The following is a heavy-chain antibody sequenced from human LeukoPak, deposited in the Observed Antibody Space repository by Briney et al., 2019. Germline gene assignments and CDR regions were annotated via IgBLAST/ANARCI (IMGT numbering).Heavy chain of an antibody. CDR3: AKPSNYYGSATDAFDF. V-gene: IGHV4-38-2*01. CDR2: IYYSGST. Sequence: GSLRLSCAASGFTFSSYGMSWVRQPPGKGLEWIGNIYYSGSTYYNPSLKSRVTISVDTSKDHFSLKLNSVTAADTAVYYCAKPSNYYGSATDAFDFWGQGTMVTVSS. CDR1: GFTFSSYG. J-gene: IGHJ3*01. D-gene: IGHD3-10*01.